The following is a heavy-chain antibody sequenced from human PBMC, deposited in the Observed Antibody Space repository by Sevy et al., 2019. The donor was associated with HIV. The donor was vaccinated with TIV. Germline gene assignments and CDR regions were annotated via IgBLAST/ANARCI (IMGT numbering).Heavy chain of an antibody. Sequence: GGSLRLSCAASGFTFSNYGMHWVRQAPGKGLEWVSVVSFDGSTKYYADFVKGRFTISRDNSKNTVYLQMNTLRTEEMAVFYCAKGSKATDSAFDLWGQGTMVTVSS. V-gene: IGHV3-30*18. CDR1: GFTFSNYG. CDR2: VSFDGSTK. D-gene: IGHD1-26*01. CDR3: AKGSKATDSAFDL. J-gene: IGHJ3*01.